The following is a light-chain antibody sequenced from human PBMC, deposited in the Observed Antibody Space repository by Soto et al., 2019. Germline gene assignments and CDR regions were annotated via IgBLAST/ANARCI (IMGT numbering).Light chain of an antibody. CDR2: AAS. CDR3: QQSYSTPQRYT. Sequence: DIHMTQSPSSLSASVGHIVTITCRGSQSISSFLNWYQQKPGQAPKVLIYAASRLESGVPSRLSGSGSGTDFTLTISSLQPQDYATYYCQQSYSTPQRYTFGHGTKVDIK. V-gene: IGKV1-39*01. J-gene: IGKJ2*01. CDR1: QSISSF.